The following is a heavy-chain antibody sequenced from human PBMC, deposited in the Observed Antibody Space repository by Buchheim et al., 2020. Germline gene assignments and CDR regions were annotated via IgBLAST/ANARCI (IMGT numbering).Heavy chain of an antibody. J-gene: IGHJ6*02. CDR3: ARAGGDHYYYYGMDV. D-gene: IGHD2-21*02. CDR1: GFTLSDHY. V-gene: IGHV3-72*01. CDR2: TRNKANSYTT. Sequence: EVQLVESGGGLVQPGGSLRLSCAASGFTLSDHYMDWVRQAPGKGLEWVGRTRNKANSYTTEYAASVKGRFTISRDDSKTSLYLQMNSLKTEDTAVYYGARAGGDHYYYYGMDVWGQGTT.